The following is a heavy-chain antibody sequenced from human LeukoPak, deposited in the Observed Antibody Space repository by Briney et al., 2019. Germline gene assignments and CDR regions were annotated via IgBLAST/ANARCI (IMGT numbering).Heavy chain of an antibody. D-gene: IGHD3-9*01. J-gene: IGHJ4*02. V-gene: IGHV4-39*07. CDR1: GDSISSSSYY. CDR3: ARDSTSRYFDWLYPPSFDY. Sequence: SETLSLTCTVSGDSISSSSYYWGWIRQPPGSGLEWIGSIYYGGSTYYNPSLKSRVTISVDTSKNQFSLKLSSVTAADTAVYYCARDSTSRYFDWLYPPSFDYWGQGTLVTVSS. CDR2: IYYGGST.